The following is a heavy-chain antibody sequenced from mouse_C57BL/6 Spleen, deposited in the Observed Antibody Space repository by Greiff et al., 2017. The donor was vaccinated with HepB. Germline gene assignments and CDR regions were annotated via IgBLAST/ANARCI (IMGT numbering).Heavy chain of an antibody. Sequence: DVKLVESGGDLVKPGGSLKLSCAASGFTFSSYGMSWVRQTPDKRLEWVATISSGGSYTYYPDSVKGRFTISRDNAKNTLYLQMSSLKSEDTAMYYCARHGHDYDRGDYFDYWGQGTTLTVSS. CDR1: GFTFSSYG. D-gene: IGHD2-4*01. V-gene: IGHV5-6*02. CDR2: ISSGGSYT. J-gene: IGHJ2*01. CDR3: ARHGHDYDRGDYFDY.